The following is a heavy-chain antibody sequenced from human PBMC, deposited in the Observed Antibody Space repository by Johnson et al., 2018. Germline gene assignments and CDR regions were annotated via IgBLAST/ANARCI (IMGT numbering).Heavy chain of an antibody. CDR1: GFTFSAYW. CDR3: TRDSRFGGDPALVP. V-gene: IGHV3-74*01. D-gene: IGHD2-21*02. Sequence: VQLQESGGGLVQPGGSLRLSCVASGFTFSAYWMHWVRQPPGKGLIWVARVNTDGSATAYAASVKGRLTISRDNAKNTVYLQKNSLSAEDMAVYYCTRDSRFGGDPALVPWGQGALVTVSP. J-gene: IGHJ5*02. CDR2: VNTDGSAT.